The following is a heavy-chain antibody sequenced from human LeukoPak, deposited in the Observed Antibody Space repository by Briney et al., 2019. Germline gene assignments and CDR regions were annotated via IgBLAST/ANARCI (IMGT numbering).Heavy chain of an antibody. D-gene: IGHD2-21*02. J-gene: IGHJ5*02. CDR2: ISAYNGNT. Sequence: ASVNVSCKASGYTFTSYGISWVRQAPGQGLEWMGWISAYNGNTNYAQKLQGRVTMTTDTSTSTAYMELRSLRSDDTAVYYCARGRESYCGGDCYQFDPWGQGTLVTVSS. CDR1: GYTFTSYG. CDR3: ARGRESYCGGDCYQFDP. V-gene: IGHV1-18*01.